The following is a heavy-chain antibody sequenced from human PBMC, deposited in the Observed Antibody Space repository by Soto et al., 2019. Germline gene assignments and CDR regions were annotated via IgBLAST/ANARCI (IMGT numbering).Heavy chain of an antibody. CDR1: VCSISSISYY. Sequence: PSETRSLTCTFCVCSISSISYYLCFVRQPPWRWLEWIVSIYYSGSTYYNPSLKSRVTISVDTSKNQFSLKLSSVTAEDTAVYYCATVGVVTDDRGIEYWGKGNMVNVSS. V-gene: IGHV4-39*07. J-gene: IGHJ4*02. D-gene: IGHD3-10*01. CDR2: IYYSGST. CDR3: ATVGVVTDDRGIEY.